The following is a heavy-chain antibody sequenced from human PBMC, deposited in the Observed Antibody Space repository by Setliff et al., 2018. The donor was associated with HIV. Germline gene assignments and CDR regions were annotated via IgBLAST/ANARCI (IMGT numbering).Heavy chain of an antibody. D-gene: IGHD5-18*01. CDR2: IYYSGST. CDR1: GGSISSSSYY. V-gene: IGHV4-39*01. CDR3: ARHNTGYSYGYDYYYYYMDV. J-gene: IGHJ6*03. Sequence: SETLSLTCTVSGGSISSSSYYWGWIRQPPGKGLEWIGSIYYSGSTYYNPSLKSRVTISVDTSKNQFSLKLSFVTAADTAVYYCARHNTGYSYGYDYYYYYMDVWGKGTTVTVSS.